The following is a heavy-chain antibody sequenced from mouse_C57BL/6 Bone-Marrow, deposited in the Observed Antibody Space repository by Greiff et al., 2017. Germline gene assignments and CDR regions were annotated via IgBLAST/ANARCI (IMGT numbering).Heavy chain of an antibody. CDR2: IDPEDGET. CDR1: GFSIKDYY. D-gene: IGHD2-1*01. V-gene: IGHV14-2*01. CDR3: EGGYGNSYYFDY. J-gene: IGHJ2*01. Sequence: EVQLQQSGAELVKPGASVKLSCTASGFSIKDYYMHWVKQRTEQGLEWIGRIDPEDGETKYAPKFQGKATITADTSSNTAYLQLSSLTSEDTAVYYCEGGYGNSYYFDYWGQGTTLTVSS.